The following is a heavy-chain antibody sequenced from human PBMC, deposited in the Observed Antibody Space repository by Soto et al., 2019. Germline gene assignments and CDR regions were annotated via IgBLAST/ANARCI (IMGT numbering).Heavy chain of an antibody. D-gene: IGHD3-10*01. CDR3: TRGTPALLAY. J-gene: IGHJ4*02. CDR2: IYSGGST. CDR1: GFTVSSNY. Sequence: PGGSLRLSCAASGFTVSSNYMSWVRQAPEKGMEWVSVIYSGGSTYYADSVKGRFTISRHNSKNTLYLQMNSLRAEDTAVYYCTRGTPALLAYWGQGTQVTVSS. V-gene: IGHV3-66*01.